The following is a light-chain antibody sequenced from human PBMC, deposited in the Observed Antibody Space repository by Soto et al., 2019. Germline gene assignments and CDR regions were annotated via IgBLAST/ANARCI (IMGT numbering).Light chain of an antibody. Sequence: EIVLTQSPGTLSVSPGERVTLSCRASQSVGRNYLAWYQQKPGQAPRLLIYVAYIRATGIPDRFSGSGSGTDFTLTISRLEPEDFAVYYCQQYAASPLTFGGGTKVETK. CDR3: QQYAASPLT. CDR2: VAY. V-gene: IGKV3-20*01. J-gene: IGKJ4*02. CDR1: QSVGRNY.